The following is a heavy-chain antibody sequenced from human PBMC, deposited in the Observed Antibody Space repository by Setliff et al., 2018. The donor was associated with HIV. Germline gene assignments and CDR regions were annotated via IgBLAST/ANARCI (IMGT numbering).Heavy chain of an antibody. D-gene: IGHD3-22*01. J-gene: IGHJ4*02. V-gene: IGHV3-23*01. Sequence: PGGSLRLSCAASGFTFSNAWMSWVRQPPGKGLEWVAGISRSGDNTNYADSVKGRFNISRDNSKNTLFLEMSSLRAEDASIYYRAKDVGTVSSGDYFDSWGQGTLVTVSS. CDR2: ISRSGDNT. CDR3: AKDVGTVSSGDYFDS. CDR1: GFTFSNAW.